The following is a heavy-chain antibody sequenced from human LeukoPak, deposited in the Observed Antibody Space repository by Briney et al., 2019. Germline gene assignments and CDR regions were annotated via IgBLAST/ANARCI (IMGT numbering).Heavy chain of an antibody. D-gene: IGHD2-21*02. CDR1: GLTFISYS. CDR2: ISASGGST. Sequence: PGGSLRLSCAASGLTFISYSMSWVRQAPWKGLEWVSAISASGGSTYYADFVKGRFTISRDNSKNTLYLQMNSLRDEDTAVYYCSKVGAFAVVTYVLYWGQGPLVTVSS. J-gene: IGHJ4*02. CDR3: SKVGAFAVVTYVLY. V-gene: IGHV3-23*01.